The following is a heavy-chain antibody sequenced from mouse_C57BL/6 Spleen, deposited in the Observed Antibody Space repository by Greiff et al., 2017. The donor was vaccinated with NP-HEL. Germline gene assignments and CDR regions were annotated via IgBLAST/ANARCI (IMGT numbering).Heavy chain of an antibody. V-gene: IGHV2-3*01. CDR2: IWGDGST. CDR1: GFSLTSYA. Sequence: QVQLQQSGPGLVAPSQSLSITCTVSGFSLTSYAVSWVRQPPGKGLEWLGVIWGDGSTNYHSALISRLSISKDNSKSQVFLKLNSLQTDDTATYYCATTAQATWFAYWGQGTLVTVSA. J-gene: IGHJ3*01. D-gene: IGHD3-2*02. CDR3: ATTAQATWFAY.